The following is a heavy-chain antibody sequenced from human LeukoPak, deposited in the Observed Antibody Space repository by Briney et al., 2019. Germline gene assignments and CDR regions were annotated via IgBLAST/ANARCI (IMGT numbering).Heavy chain of an antibody. CDR1: GGSISSGSYC. D-gene: IGHD6-13*01. J-gene: IGHJ6*03. Sequence: SETLSLTCTVSGGSISSGSYCWSWIRQPAGKGLEWIVRSYISGSTNYNPSLRTRVTIAVDTSKNPFSLKLSSVTAADTAVYYCARPYSSQYYYYYMDVWGKGTTVTVSS. CDR3: ARPYSSQYYYYYMDV. CDR2: SYISGST. V-gene: IGHV4-61*02.